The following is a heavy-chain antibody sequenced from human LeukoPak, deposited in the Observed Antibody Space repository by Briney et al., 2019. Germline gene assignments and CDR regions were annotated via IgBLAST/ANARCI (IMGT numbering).Heavy chain of an antibody. V-gene: IGHV3-30*02. CDR2: IRYDGNDK. CDR1: EFTFSNYG. J-gene: IGHJ4*02. D-gene: IGHD3-3*01. CDR3: AKPQEPDLWVPDF. Sequence: PGGSLRLSCAASEFTFSNYGMHWVRQAPGKGLEWVAFIRYDGNDKYYADSVKGRFTISRDNSKNTLYLQMNSLRPEDTAVYYCAKPQEPDLWVPDFWGQGTLVTVFS.